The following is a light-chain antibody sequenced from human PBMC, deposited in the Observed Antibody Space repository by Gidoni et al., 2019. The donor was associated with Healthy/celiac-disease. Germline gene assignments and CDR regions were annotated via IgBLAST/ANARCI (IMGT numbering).Light chain of an antibody. Sequence: DIVLTQSTGTLSLYPEERATLSCTASQCVSSSYVAWYKQKPGQAPRLLICGACSRATGIQDRFSGSGGGADFTLTISRLEPEDLAVYYCQQDGSFSITFGQGTRLEIK. J-gene: IGKJ5*01. CDR1: QCVSSSY. CDR2: GAC. V-gene: IGKV3-20*01. CDR3: QQDGSFSIT.